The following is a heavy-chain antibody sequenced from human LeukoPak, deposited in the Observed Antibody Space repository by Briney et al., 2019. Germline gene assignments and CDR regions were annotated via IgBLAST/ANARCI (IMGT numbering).Heavy chain of an antibody. J-gene: IGHJ4*02. Sequence: GASVKVSCKASGYTFTGYYMHWVRQAPGQGLEWMGRINPNSGGTNYAQKFQGRVTMTRDTSISTAYMELSRLRSDDTAVYYCARILLECSSSSSDYWGQGTLVTVSS. CDR1: GYTFTGYY. D-gene: IGHD6-6*01. CDR2: INPNSGGT. CDR3: ARILLECSSSSSDY. V-gene: IGHV1-2*06.